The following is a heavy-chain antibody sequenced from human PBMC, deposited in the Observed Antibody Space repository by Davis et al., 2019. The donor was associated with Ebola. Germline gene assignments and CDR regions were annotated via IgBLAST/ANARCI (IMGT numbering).Heavy chain of an antibody. J-gene: IGHJ4*02. CDR2: ISYDGSNK. Sequence: GGSLRLSCAASGFTFSTYGMHWVRQAPGKGLEWVAVISYDGSNKYYADSVKGRFTISRDNSKNTLYLQMNSLRAEDTAVYYCAKDYMDYWGQGTLVTVSS. CDR1: GFTFSTYG. CDR3: AKDYMDY. V-gene: IGHV3-30*18.